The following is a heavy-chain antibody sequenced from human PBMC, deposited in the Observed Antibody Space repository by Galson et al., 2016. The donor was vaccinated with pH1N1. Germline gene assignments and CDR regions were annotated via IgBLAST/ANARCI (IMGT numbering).Heavy chain of an antibody. CDR3: ARGAIRISGMEIEHRGYFDA. V-gene: IGHV3-33*01. Sequence: SLRLSCAASGFNFGHHGIHWVRQAPGEGLEWVAVIWFDGTERYYADVVAGRFTISRDNSDKTVHLQMNSLRVEDTAIYFCARGAIRISGMEIEHRGYFDAWGRGTLVTVSS. J-gene: IGHJ4*02. CDR1: GFNFGHHG. D-gene: IGHD1-1*01. CDR2: IWFDGTER.